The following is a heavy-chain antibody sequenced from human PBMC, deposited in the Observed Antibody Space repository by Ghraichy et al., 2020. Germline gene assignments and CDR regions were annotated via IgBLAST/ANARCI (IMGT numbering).Heavy chain of an antibody. CDR1: GFTFSSYG. V-gene: IGHV3-74*03. Sequence: GGSLRLSCAASGFTFSSYGMFWVRQAPGQGLVWVLYIDGDGSYTTYADSVKGRFTISRDNAKNTLFLQMDSLRAEDTAVYYCSRNGGGMDVWGQGTTITVSS. J-gene: IGHJ6*02. CDR2: IDGDGSYT. D-gene: IGHD3-16*01. CDR3: SRNGGGMDV.